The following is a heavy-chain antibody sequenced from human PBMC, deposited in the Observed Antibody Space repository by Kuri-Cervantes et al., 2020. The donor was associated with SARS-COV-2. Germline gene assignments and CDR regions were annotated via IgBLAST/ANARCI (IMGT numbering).Heavy chain of an antibody. V-gene: IGHV4-38-2*01. Sequence: SQTLSLTCAVSGYSLSSGYYWGWIRQPPGKGLEWIGSIYHSGSTYYNPSLESRVTISVDTSKNQFSLKLSSVTAADTAVYYCASKGQLEDAFDIWGQGTMVTVSS. CDR2: IYHSGST. CDR1: GYSLSSGYY. D-gene: IGHD6-6*01. CDR3: ASKGQLEDAFDI. J-gene: IGHJ3*02.